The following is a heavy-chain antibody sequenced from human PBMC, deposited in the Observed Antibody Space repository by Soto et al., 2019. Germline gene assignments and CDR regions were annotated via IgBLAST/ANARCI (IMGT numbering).Heavy chain of an antibody. Sequence: QVQLVQSGAEVKKPGSSVKVSCKASGGTFSSYAISWVRQAPGQGLEWMGGIIPIFGTANYAQKFQGRVTITADESTSTAYMELSSLRSEDTAVYCCAREDIVVVPAAIGYYYGMDVWGQGTTVTVSS. CDR2: IIPIFGTA. J-gene: IGHJ6*02. CDR1: GGTFSSYA. D-gene: IGHD2-2*02. CDR3: AREDIVVVPAAIGYYYGMDV. V-gene: IGHV1-69*01.